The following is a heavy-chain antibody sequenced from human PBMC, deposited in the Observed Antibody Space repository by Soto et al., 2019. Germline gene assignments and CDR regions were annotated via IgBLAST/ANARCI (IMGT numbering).Heavy chain of an antibody. J-gene: IGHJ3*02. Sequence: GGSLRLSCAASGFAFSSHPMSWVRQAPERGLEWVSGISDSGGLTYNADSVKGRFTISRDNSKNTLFLQMNSLRVEDTAVYYCARPAFGSSRSFDIWGQGTMVTVSS. V-gene: IGHV3-23*01. CDR1: GFAFSSHP. CDR3: ARPAFGSSRSFDI. D-gene: IGHD6-6*01. CDR2: ISDSGGLT.